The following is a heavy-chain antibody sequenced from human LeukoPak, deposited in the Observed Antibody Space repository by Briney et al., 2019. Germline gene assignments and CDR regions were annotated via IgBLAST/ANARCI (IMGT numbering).Heavy chain of an antibody. CDR1: GFTFSTYW. V-gene: IGHV3-7*01. J-gene: IGHJ4*02. CDR3: ANGDGFDY. D-gene: IGHD5-24*01. Sequence: GGSLRLSCATSGFTFSTYWMSWVRQAPGKGLEWVANIKQDGSETYYADSVKGLFTIFRDDAKNSLYLQMDSLRVEETAVYYCANGDGFDYWGQGTLVIVSS. CDR2: IKQDGSET.